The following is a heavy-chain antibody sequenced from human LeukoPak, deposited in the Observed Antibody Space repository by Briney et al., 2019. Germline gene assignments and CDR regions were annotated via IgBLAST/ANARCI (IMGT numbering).Heavy chain of an antibody. CDR1: GFTFSTYA. J-gene: IGHJ4*02. CDR3: AKTGSPSYYFDY. V-gene: IGHV3-23*01. D-gene: IGHD3-10*01. CDR2: ISGTGGRT. Sequence: GGSLRLSCAASGFTFSTYAMTWVRQAPGKGLEWVSDISGTGGRTYYADSVKGRFTISRDNSKNTLYLQMNSLRAEDTAVYYCAKTGSPSYYFDYWGQGTLVTVSS.